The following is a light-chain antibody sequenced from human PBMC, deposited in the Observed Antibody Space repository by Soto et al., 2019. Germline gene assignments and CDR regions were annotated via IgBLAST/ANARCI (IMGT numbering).Light chain of an antibody. CDR1: SSDVGGYNY. J-gene: IGLJ1*01. CDR2: DVS. Sequence: QSALTQPRSVSGSPGQSVTISCTGTSSDVGGYNYVSWYQQHPGKAPKLMIYDVSKRPSGVPDRISGSKSGNTASLTISGLQSVDEADYFGCSYAGTLLAFGTGSKLT. V-gene: IGLV2-11*01. CDR3: CSYAGTLLA.